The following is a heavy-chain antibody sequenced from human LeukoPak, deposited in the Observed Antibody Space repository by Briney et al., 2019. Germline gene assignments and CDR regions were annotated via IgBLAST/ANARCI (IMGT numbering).Heavy chain of an antibody. CDR1: GYTFTSYY. D-gene: IGHD4-17*01. V-gene: IGHV1-69*04. CDR2: IIPILGIA. J-gene: IGHJ4*02. CDR3: AREAVTYFDY. Sequence: GASVKVSCKASGYTFTSYYMHWVRQAPGQGLEWMGRIIPILGIANYAQKFQGRVTITADRSTSTAYMELSSLRSEDTAVYYCAREAVTYFDYWGQGTLVTVSS.